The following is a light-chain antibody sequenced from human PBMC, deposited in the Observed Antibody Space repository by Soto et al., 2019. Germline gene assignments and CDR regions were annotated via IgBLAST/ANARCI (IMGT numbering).Light chain of an antibody. V-gene: IGKV3-20*01. J-gene: IGKJ3*01. CDR1: QSVSSNF. CDR2: AAS. CDR3: QQYGSSPFT. Sequence: EIVLTQSPGTLSLSPGEGATLSCRASQSVSSNFLAWYQQKPGQAPRPLIYAASSRATGISDRFSGSGSETDFTFTIRRLEPEDFAVYYCQQYGSSPFTFGPGTKVDI.